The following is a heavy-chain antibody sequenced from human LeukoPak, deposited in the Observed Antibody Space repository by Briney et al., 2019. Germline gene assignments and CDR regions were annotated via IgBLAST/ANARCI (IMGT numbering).Heavy chain of an antibody. V-gene: IGHV4-39*07. J-gene: IGHJ4*02. CDR3: AREEPLGKVDY. D-gene: IGHD1-14*01. Sequence: SETLSLTCTVSGGSISSSSHYWGWIRQPPGKGLEWIGSINYSGTTYYNPSLKSRVTISIDTSKNQFSLKLSSVTAADTALYFCAREEPLGKVDYWGQGTLVTVSS. CDR1: GGSISSSSHY. CDR2: INYSGTT.